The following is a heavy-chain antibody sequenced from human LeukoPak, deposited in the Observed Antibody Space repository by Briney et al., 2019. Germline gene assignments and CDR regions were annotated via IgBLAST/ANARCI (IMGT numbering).Heavy chain of an antibody. D-gene: IGHD3-9*01. CDR1: GNTFTNYW. J-gene: IGHJ3*02. CDR3: ARLWMNYDILTGRLDAFDI. Sequence: GESLKISCKGSGNTFTNYWIGWVRQLPGKGLEWTGIIYPGDSETRYSPSFQGQVTISADKSIITAYLQWSSLKASDTAMYYCARLWMNYDILTGRLDAFDIWGQGTMVTVSS. V-gene: IGHV5-51*01. CDR2: IYPGDSET.